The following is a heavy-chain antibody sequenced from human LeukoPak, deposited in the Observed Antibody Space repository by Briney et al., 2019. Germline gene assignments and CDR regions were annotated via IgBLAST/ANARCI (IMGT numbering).Heavy chain of an antibody. CDR3: ARDEVGATTKYLQH. J-gene: IGHJ1*01. CDR2: ISAYNGNT. V-gene: IGHV1-18*01. D-gene: IGHD1-26*01. Sequence: ASVKVSCKASGYTFTSYGISWVRQAPGQGLEWMGWISAYNGNTNYAQKLQGRVTMTTDTSTSTAYMELRSLGSDDTAVYYCARDEVGATTKYLQHWGQGTLVTVSS. CDR1: GYTFTSYG.